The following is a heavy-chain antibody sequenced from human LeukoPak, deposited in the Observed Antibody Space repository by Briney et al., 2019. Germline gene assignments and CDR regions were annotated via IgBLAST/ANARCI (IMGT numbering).Heavy chain of an antibody. Sequence: SETLSLTCTVSGGSIISDIYFWGWIRQSPGQGLAWIGSIYHGGRAYYDPSFEGRATISVDVSKNQFSLNLRSVTAADTAVYNCVRRVRGAIDYWGQGTLVTVSS. CDR3: VRRVRGAIDY. D-gene: IGHD3-10*01. CDR2: IYHGGRA. CDR1: GGSIISDIYF. J-gene: IGHJ4*02. V-gene: IGHV4-39*01.